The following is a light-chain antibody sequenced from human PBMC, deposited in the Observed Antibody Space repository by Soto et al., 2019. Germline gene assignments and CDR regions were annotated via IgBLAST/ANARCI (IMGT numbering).Light chain of an antibody. CDR2: ATS. CDR1: QGIAPY. CDR3: QKYNSAPLT. V-gene: IGKV1-27*01. Sequence: DVQMTQSPSSLSAFVGDRVTITCRASQGIAPYLAWFQQKPGKVPKLLIYATSTLQSGVPSRFSSSGSGTHFTLTINSLQPEDVGTYYCQKYNSAPLTFGGGTKVQIK. J-gene: IGKJ4*01.